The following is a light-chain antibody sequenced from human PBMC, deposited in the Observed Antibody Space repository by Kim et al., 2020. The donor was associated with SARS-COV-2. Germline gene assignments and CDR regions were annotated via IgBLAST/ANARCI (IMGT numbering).Light chain of an antibody. J-gene: IGLJ1*01. CDR2: GKN. V-gene: IGLV3-19*01. Sequence: LGQTVRITCQGDSLRSYYESWYQQKPGQAPVLVIYGKNNRPSGIPDRFSGSSSGNTASLTITGAQAEDEADYYCNSRDSSGNHLRVFGTGTNVTVL. CDR1: SLRSYY. CDR3: NSRDSSGNHLRV.